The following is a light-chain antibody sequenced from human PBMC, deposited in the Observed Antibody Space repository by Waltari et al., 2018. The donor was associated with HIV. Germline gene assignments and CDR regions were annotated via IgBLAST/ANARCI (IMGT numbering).Light chain of an antibody. CDR2: GNI. CDR3: QSYDSSLSGRYV. V-gene: IGLV1-40*01. CDR1: SSNIGAGYD. Sequence: QSVLTQPPSVSGTPGQRVTISCTGSSSNIGAGYDVPWYQHLPGTAPKLLIFGNINRPSGVPDRFSGSKSDTSASLAITGLQAEDESDYYCQSYDSSLSGRYVFGTGTKVTVL. J-gene: IGLJ1*01.